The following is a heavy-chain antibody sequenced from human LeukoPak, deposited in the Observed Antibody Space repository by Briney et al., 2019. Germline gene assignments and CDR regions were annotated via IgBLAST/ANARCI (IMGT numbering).Heavy chain of an antibody. J-gene: IGHJ4*02. Sequence: PSETLSLTCTVSGGSVSSASYFWGWIRQPPGKGLQWIGNIYYSGTTYYNPSLKSRVTISIDTSKNQFSPQLSSVTAADTAVYCCARDLDSGSYDFWGQGSLVTVSS. CDR2: IYYSGTT. V-gene: IGHV4-39*02. D-gene: IGHD1-26*01. CDR3: ARDLDSGSYDF. CDR1: GGSVSSASYF.